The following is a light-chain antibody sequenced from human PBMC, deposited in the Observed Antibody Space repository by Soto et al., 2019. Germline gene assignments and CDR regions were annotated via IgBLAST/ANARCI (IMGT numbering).Light chain of an antibody. CDR3: QQYKSYWT. V-gene: IGKV1-5*03. Sequence: DIQMTQSPSTLSGSVGDRVTITCRASQSINTWLAWYQQKPGKAPKLLIYKASSLESGVPSRFSGSGSGTEFTLTISSLQPDDFATYYCQQYKSYWTFGQGTKVDIK. CDR1: QSINTW. J-gene: IGKJ1*01. CDR2: KAS.